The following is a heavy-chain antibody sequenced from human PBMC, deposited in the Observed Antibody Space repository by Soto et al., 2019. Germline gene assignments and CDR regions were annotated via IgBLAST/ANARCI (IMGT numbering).Heavy chain of an antibody. CDR2: FDPEDGET. V-gene: IGHV1-24*01. CDR3: ATNRQWMVVTFDY. Sequence: ASVKVSCKASGYTFTSYGISWVRQAPGQGLEWMGGFDPEDGETIYAQKFQGRVTMTEDTSTDTAYMELSSLRSEDTAVYYCATNRQWMVVTFDYWGQGTLVTVSS. J-gene: IGHJ4*02. CDR1: GYTFTSYG. D-gene: IGHD6-19*01.